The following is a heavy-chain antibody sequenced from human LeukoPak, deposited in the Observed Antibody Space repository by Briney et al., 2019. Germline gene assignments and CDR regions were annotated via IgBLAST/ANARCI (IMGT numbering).Heavy chain of an antibody. CDR1: GYSFTSYX. CDR2: XYPGDSDT. V-gene: IGHV5-51*01. CDR3: ARHFSGDGYNSPRGRDY. J-gene: IGHJ4*02. Sequence: GSGYSFTSYXXXXVRQXPGKGLXXXXXXYPGDSDTRYSPSFQGQVTISADKSISTAYLQWSSLKASDTAMYYCARHFSGDGYNSPRGRDYWGQGTLVTVSS. D-gene: IGHD5-24*01.